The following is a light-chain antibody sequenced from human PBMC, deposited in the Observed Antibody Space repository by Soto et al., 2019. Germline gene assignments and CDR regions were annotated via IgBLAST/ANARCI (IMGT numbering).Light chain of an antibody. CDR2: GAS. J-gene: IGKJ1*01. CDR1: QSVSSN. Sequence: ILMSQSPDPLSMSPGERATLSCRASQSVSSNLAWYQQKPGQAPRLLIYGASTRATGIPARFSGSGSGTEFTLTISSLQSEDFAVYYCQQYNNWPPWTFGQGTKVDI. V-gene: IGKV3-15*01. CDR3: QQYNNWPPWT.